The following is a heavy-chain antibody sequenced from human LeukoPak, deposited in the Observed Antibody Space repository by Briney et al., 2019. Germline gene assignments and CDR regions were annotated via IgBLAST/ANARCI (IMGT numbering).Heavy chain of an antibody. J-gene: IGHJ5*02. D-gene: IGHD3-10*01. CDR3: TKPVSFGELLPFDP. CDR1: GFTFSSYG. Sequence: GGSLRLSCAASGFTFSSYGMHWVRQAPGKGLEWVAVISYDGSNKYYADSVKGRFTISRDNSKNTLYLQMNSLRAEDTAVYYFTKPVSFGELLPFDPWGQGTLVTVSS. CDR2: ISYDGSNK. V-gene: IGHV3-30*18.